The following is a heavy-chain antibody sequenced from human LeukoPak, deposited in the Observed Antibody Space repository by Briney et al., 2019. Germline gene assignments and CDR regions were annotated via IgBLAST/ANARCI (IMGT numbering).Heavy chain of an antibody. D-gene: IGHD4-17*01. V-gene: IGHV1-2*02. J-gene: IGHJ4*02. Sequence: GASVKVPCKASGYTFSGHYIHWVRQAPGQGLEWMGWIYPDSGGTDYAQNFQGRVTMTRVTSITTAYMELSSLISDDTAVYYCARVPGFGDYPVGYWGQGTLVTVSS. CDR3: ARVPGFGDYPVGY. CDR1: GYTFSGHY. CDR2: IYPDSGGT.